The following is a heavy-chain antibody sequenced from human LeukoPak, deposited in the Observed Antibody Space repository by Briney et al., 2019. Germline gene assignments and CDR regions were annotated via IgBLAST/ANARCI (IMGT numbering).Heavy chain of an antibody. CDR3: AKDNYYDSSGLLGY. CDR1: GFTFSSYS. D-gene: IGHD3-22*01. Sequence: PGGSLRLSCAASGFTFSSYSMNWVRQAPGKGLEWVSSISSSSSYIYYADSVKGRFTISRDNAKNSLYLQMNSLRAEDTALYYCAKDNYYDSSGLLGYWGQGTLVTVSS. CDR2: ISSSSSYI. V-gene: IGHV3-21*04. J-gene: IGHJ4*02.